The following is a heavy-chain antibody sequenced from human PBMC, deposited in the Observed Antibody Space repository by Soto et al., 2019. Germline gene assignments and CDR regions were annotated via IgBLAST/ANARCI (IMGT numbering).Heavy chain of an antibody. Sequence: GGSLRLSCAASGFTFSSYAMSWVRQAPGKGLEWVSAISGSGGSTYYADSVKGRFTISRDNSKNTLYLQMNSLRAEDTAVYYCARGLSGSSSYYYYGMDVWGQGTTVTVSS. V-gene: IGHV3-23*01. CDR3: ARGLSGSSSYYYYGMDV. CDR1: GFTFSSYA. D-gene: IGHD3-10*01. CDR2: ISGSGGST. J-gene: IGHJ6*02.